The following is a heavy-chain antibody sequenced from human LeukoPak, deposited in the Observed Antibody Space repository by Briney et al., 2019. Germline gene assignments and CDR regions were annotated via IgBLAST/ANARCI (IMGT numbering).Heavy chain of an antibody. D-gene: IGHD3-10*01. CDR2: IIPIFGTA. Sequence: SVKVSCKASGGTFSSYAISWVRQAPGQGLEWMGGIIPIFGTADYAQKFQGRVTITADESTSTAYMELSSLRSEDTAVYYCARGGTMVRGNWFDPWGQGTLVTVSS. V-gene: IGHV1-69*13. CDR3: ARGGTMVRGNWFDP. J-gene: IGHJ5*02. CDR1: GGTFSSYA.